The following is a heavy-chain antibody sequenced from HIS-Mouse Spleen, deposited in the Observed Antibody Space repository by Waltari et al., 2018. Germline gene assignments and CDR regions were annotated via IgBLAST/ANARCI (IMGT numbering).Heavy chain of an antibody. D-gene: IGHD6-13*01. CDR3: AREIPYSSSWYDWYFDL. Sequence: QLQLQESDPGLVKPSETLSLTCTVSGGSISSSSYYWGWIRPPPGKGLEWIGSIYYSGSTYYNPSLKSRVTISVDTSKNQFSLKLSSVTAADTAVYYCAREIPYSSSWYDWYFDLWGRGTLVTVSS. CDR2: IYYSGST. J-gene: IGHJ2*01. CDR1: GGSISSSSYY. V-gene: IGHV4-39*07.